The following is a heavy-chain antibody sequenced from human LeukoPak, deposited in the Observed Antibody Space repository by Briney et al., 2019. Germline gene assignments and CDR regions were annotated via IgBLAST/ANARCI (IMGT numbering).Heavy chain of an antibody. V-gene: IGHV3-74*01. CDR3: ARDIISSGWYGIDY. CDR2: INSDGSWT. Sequence: GGSLRLSCAASGNYWMHWVRQVPGKGLVWVSHINSDGSWTSYADSVKGRFTISKDNAKNTVYLQMNSLRAEDTAVYYCARDIISSGWYGIDYWGQGTLVTVSS. J-gene: IGHJ4*02. CDR1: GNYW. D-gene: IGHD6-19*01.